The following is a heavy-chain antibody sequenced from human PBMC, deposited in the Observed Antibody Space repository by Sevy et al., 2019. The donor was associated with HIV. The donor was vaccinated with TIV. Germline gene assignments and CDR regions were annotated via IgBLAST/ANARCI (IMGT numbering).Heavy chain of an antibody. CDR2: IIPIFGTA. D-gene: IGHD6-19*01. CDR3: AGGIAVAGPGYFDY. Sequence: ASVKVSCKASGGTFSSYAISWVRQAPGQGLEWMGGIIPIFGTANYAQKFQGRVTITADESTSTAYMELSSLRSEDTAVYYCAGGIAVAGPGYFDYWGQGTLVTVSS. V-gene: IGHV1-69*13. CDR1: GGTFSSYA. J-gene: IGHJ4*02.